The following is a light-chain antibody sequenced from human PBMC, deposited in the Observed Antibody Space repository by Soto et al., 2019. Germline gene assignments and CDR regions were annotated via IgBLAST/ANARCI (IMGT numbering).Light chain of an antibody. CDR3: QPADRFPIIT. CDR2: AAS. Sequence: DIQMTQSPSTLSASIGDRVTITCRASQILNNRLSWYQQKPGKAPKLLIYAASSLQSGVPSRFSGSGSGTDFTPKLRSPQPENSTNYYCQPADRFPIITVGQGTRLESK. J-gene: IGKJ5*01. CDR1: QILNNR. V-gene: IGKV1-39*01.